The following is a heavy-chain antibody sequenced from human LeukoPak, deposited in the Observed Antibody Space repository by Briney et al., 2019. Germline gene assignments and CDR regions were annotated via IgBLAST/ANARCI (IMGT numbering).Heavy chain of an antibody. CDR1: GGSISSGDYY. CDR2: IYYSGST. J-gene: IGHJ6*03. Sequence: SQTLSLTCTVSGGSISSGDYYWSWIRQPPGKGLEWIGYIYYSGSTYYNPSLKSRVTISVDTSKNQSSLKLSSVTAADTAVYYCARVYYDILTGYYRNYYYYYMDVWGRGTTVTVSS. CDR3: ARVYYDILTGYYRNYYYYYMDV. V-gene: IGHV4-30-4*08. D-gene: IGHD3-9*01.